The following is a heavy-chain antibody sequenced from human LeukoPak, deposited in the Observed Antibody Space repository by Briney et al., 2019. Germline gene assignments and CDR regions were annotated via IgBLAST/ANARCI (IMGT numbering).Heavy chain of an antibody. D-gene: IGHD2-15*01. CDR1: GGSISSSSYY. Sequence: SETLSLTCTVSGGSISSSSYYWGWIRQPPGKGLEWIGSIYYSGSTYYNPSLQSRVTISIDTSKNKFSLKLRFVTAADTAVYYCARVRCSGGSCPYYYYYYYMDVWGKGTTVTVSS. V-gene: IGHV4-39*07. CDR3: ARVRCSGGSCPYYYYYYYMDV. J-gene: IGHJ6*03. CDR2: IYYSGST.